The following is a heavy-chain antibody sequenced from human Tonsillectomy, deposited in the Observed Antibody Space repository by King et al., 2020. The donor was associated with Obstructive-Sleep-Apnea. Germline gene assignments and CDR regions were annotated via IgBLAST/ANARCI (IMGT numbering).Heavy chain of an antibody. J-gene: IGHJ4*02. V-gene: IGHV1-46*01. D-gene: IGHD5-12*01. Sequence: HVQLVESGTEVKTPWASLKVFCKASGDTFTNYYIHWLRQAPGHGHEWLGMINPSGGSTTYPQKFTGRVTMTRDTSTNTIYMELSSLSPEDTAVYYCARGRSSGYDREDYWGQGTLVTVSS. CDR1: GDTFTNYY. CDR3: ARGRSSGYDREDY. CDR2: INPSGGST.